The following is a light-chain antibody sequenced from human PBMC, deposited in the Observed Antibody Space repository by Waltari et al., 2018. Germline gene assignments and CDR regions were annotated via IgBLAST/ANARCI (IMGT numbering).Light chain of an antibody. CDR1: QSFSGS. Sequence: DIQMTQSPSSLSASVGDSVTIPCRASQSFSGSLAWYQLKPGKAPKLLIYSGSSLQSGVPSRFSGSESGTVFTLTINSLQPEDIGGYYCQQYYSDPYSFGQGTKVEI. J-gene: IGKJ2*03. CDR3: QQYYSDPYS. V-gene: IGKV1-27*01. CDR2: SGS.